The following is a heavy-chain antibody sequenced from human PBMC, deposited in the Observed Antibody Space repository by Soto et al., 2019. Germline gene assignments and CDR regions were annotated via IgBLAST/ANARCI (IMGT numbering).Heavy chain of an antibody. CDR1: GFTFSSYA. J-gene: IGHJ4*02. CDR2: ISYDGRNK. V-gene: IGHV3-30*04. Sequence: SLRLSCAASGFTFSSYAMHWVRQAPGKGLEWVAVISYDGRNKYYADSVKGRFTISRDNSKNTLYLQMNSLRAEDTAVYYCARGGDFRGIAAEFDYWGQGNLVTVSS. D-gene: IGHD6-13*01. CDR3: ARGGDFRGIAAEFDY.